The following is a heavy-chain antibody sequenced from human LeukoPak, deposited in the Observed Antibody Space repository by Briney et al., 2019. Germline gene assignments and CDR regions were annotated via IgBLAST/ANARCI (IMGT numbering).Heavy chain of an antibody. D-gene: IGHD4-11*01. CDR2: ISSSSTTI. Sequence: PGGSLRLSCADSGVTFSAFTMNSGRQAPGKGLEWVSYISSSSTTIYYADSVKGRFTISRDNAKNSLYLQMNSLRAEDTTVYYCARVPHSIATYLDYWGQGTLVTVSS. CDR3: ARVPHSIATYLDY. CDR1: GVTFSAFT. V-gene: IGHV3-48*01. J-gene: IGHJ4*02.